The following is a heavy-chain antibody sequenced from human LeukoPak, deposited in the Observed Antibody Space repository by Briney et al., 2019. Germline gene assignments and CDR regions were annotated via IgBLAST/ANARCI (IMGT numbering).Heavy chain of an antibody. CDR3: ARGGATVQSYYFDY. V-gene: IGHV4-59*01. Sequence: SETLSLTCTVSGGSISSYYWSWIRQPPGKGLEWIGYIYYSGSTNYNPSLKSRVTISVGTSKNQFSLKLSSVTAADTAVYYCARGGATVQSYYFDYWGQGTLVTVPS. CDR2: IYYSGST. J-gene: IGHJ4*02. CDR1: GGSISSYY. D-gene: IGHD1-1*01.